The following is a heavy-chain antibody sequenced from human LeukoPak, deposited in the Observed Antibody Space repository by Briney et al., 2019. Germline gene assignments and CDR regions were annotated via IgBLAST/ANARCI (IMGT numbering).Heavy chain of an antibody. D-gene: IGHD3-10*01. CDR2: IRYDASYQ. Sequence: GGSLRLSCAASGFSFTNYAMHWVRQAPGKGLEWVAFIRYDASYQNYPDSVKGRFTISRDISKNTLYLQMNSLRAEDTAVYSCARVNDYDSGSLYRPIDYWGQGTLVTVSS. V-gene: IGHV3-30*02. CDR1: GFSFTNYA. J-gene: IGHJ4*02. CDR3: ARVNDYDSGSLYRPIDY.